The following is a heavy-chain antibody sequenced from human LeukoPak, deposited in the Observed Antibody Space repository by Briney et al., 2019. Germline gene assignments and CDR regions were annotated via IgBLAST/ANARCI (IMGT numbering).Heavy chain of an antibody. CDR2: IKSKTDGGTT. CDR1: GFTFSNAW. D-gene: IGHD3-22*01. V-gene: IGHV3-15*01. CDR3: TTGVMYYYDSSGYYSPFDY. J-gene: IGHJ4*02. Sequence: GRSLRLSCAASGFTFSNAWMSWVRQAPGKGLEWVGRIKSKTDGGTTDYAAPVKGRFTISRDDSKNTLYLQMNSLKTEDTAVYYCTTGVMYYYDSSGYYSPFDYWGQGTLVTVSS.